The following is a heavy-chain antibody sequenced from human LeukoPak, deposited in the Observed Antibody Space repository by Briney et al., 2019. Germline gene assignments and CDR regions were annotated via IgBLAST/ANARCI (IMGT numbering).Heavy chain of an antibody. CDR3: AKDRLPDGRWSLDY. Sequence: HPGGSLRLSCAASGFPFSTYAMNWVRQAPGQGLEWVSAIYGSGGGIQYADSVKGRFTISRDNSKNTLYLQMNSLRAEHTALYYCAKDRLPDGRWSLDYWGQGTLVTVSS. D-gene: IGHD6-13*01. CDR2: IYGSGGGI. V-gene: IGHV3-23*01. J-gene: IGHJ4*02. CDR1: GFPFSTYA.